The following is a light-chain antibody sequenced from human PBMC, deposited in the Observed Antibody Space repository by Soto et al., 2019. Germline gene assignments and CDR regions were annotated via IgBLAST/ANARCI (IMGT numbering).Light chain of an antibody. J-gene: IGKJ5*01. Sequence: EIVLTQSPGTLSLSPGERATLSCRASQSVSSSYLAWYQQKPGQAPRLLIYDAYNRATGIPPRFSGSGSGTDFTLTISSLEPEDSAVYSCQQRPMWPIKFGQGTRLEIK. CDR2: DAY. V-gene: IGKV3D-20*02. CDR1: QSVSSSY. CDR3: QQRPMWPIK.